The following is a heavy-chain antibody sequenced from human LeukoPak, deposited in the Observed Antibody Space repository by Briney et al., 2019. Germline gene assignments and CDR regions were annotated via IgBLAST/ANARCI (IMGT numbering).Heavy chain of an antibody. CDR1: GGSITSHY. CDR2: IYYSGST. V-gene: IGHV4-59*11. J-gene: IGHJ5*02. CDR3: ARDSGGYNWFDP. Sequence: PSETLSLTCTVSGGSITSHYWSWIRQPPGKGLEWIGYIYYSGSTNYNPSLKSRVTISVDTSKNQFSLKLSSVTAADTAVYYCARDSGGYNWFDPWGQGTLVTVSS. D-gene: IGHD6-25*01.